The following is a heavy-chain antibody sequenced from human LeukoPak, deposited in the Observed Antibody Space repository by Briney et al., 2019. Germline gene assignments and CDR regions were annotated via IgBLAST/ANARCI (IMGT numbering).Heavy chain of an antibody. CDR3: ARDTWGYSGYDY. J-gene: IGHJ4*02. D-gene: IGHD5-12*01. Sequence: PGGSLRLSCAASEFSVGSNYVTWVRQAPGKGLEWVSLIYSGGSTYYADSVKGRFTISRDNSKNTLYLQMNSLRAEDTAVYYCARDTWGYSGYDYWGQGTLVTVSS. V-gene: IGHV3-66*01. CDR2: IYSGGST. CDR1: EFSVGSNY.